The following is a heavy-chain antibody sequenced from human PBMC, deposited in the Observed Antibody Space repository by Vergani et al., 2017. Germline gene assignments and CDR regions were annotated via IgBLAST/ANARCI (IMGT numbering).Heavy chain of an antibody. CDR2: MYHSGST. D-gene: IGHD3-10*01. Sequence: QVRLQESGPGLVKPSETLSLTCSVSGGSMSGYYWSWILQPPGKELERIGYMYHSGSTNYNPSLETRVTISGVTSKNQFSLKLNSVTAADTAVYYGGRVADFYGLGSRLLDLWGQGILVAVSS. V-gene: IGHV4-59*01. CDR1: GGSMSGYY. J-gene: IGHJ5*02. CDR3: GRVADFYGLGSRLLDL.